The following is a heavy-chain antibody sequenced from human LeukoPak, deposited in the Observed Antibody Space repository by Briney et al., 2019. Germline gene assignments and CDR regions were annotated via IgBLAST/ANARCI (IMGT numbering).Heavy chain of an antibody. V-gene: IGHV1-2*02. D-gene: IGHD3-22*01. CDR1: GYXFSGHY. CDR3: ASCYYDSSGYYYFDY. Sequence: ASVKVSCKASGYXFSGHYMHWVRKAPGQGLEWMGWIKPSSGATNYAQKFRGRVTMTRDTSNRTSYMELSRLRSDDTALYYCASCYYDSSGYYYFDYWGQGILVTVSS. J-gene: IGHJ4*02. CDR2: IKPSSGAT.